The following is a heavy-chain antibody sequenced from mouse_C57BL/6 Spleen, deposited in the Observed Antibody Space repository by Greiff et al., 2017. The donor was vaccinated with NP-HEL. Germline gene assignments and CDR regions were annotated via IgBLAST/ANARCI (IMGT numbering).Heavy chain of an antibody. CDR3: ARGGLTGTGDY. D-gene: IGHD4-1*01. J-gene: IGHJ2*01. V-gene: IGHV1-4*01. CDR2: INPSSGYT. Sequence: QVQLQQSGAELARPGASVKMSCKASGYTFTSYTMHWVKQRPGQGLEWIGYINPSSGYTKYNQKFKDKATLTADESSSTAYMQLSSLTSEDSAVYYCARGGLTGTGDYWGQGTTLTVSS. CDR1: GYTFTSYT.